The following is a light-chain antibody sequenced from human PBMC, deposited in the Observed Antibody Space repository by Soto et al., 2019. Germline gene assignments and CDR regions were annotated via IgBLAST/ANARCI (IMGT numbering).Light chain of an antibody. V-gene: IGKV1-39*01. J-gene: IGKJ5*01. CDR2: GAS. Sequence: DSHMIQSKSSLSASVGDRVTITCRASQSISIYLNWYQLKPGKAPNLLMYGASYLKSGVPTRFSGSGSGTDFTLTISSLQPEDFAIYYCQQTDTSTEITFGQGTRLET. CDR1: QSISIY. CDR3: QQTDTSTEIT.